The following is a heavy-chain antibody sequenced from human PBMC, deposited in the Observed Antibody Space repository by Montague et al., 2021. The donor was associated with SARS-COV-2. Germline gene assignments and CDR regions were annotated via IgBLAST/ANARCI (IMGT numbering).Heavy chain of an antibody. CDR3: AKGYYYDTSGYLRPFDY. J-gene: IGHJ4*02. D-gene: IGHD3-22*01. Sequence: SLRLSCAASGFTFRSYGMSWVRQAPGKELEWVSGITGSGGSTYYADSVKGRFTISRDNSKNTLYLQMNSLRAEDTAVYYCAKGYYYDTSGYLRPFDYWGQGTLVTVSS. CDR2: ITGSGGST. V-gene: IGHV3-23*01. CDR1: GFTFRSYG.